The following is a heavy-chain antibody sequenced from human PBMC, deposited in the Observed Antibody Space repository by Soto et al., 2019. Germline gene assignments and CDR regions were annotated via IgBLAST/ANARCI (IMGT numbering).Heavy chain of an antibody. CDR2: FNPNSGDT. D-gene: IGHD6-19*01. Sequence: ASVKVSCKASGYSFTAYSMHWVRQAPGQGLEWMGWFNPNSGDTIYAQKIQGRVTLTRDTSISTAYLELTGLRSDDTAVYYCAREASAVISLDYWGQGNMVTV. CDR1: GYSFTAYS. V-gene: IGHV1-2*02. CDR3: AREASAVISLDY. J-gene: IGHJ4*02.